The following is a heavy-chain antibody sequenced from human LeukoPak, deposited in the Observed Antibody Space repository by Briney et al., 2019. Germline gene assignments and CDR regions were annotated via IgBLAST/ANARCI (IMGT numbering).Heavy chain of an antibody. Sequence: GGSLRLSCAASGFTFDDYAMHWVRQAPGKGLEWVSGISWNSGSIGYADSVKGRSTISRDNAKNSLYLQMNSLRAEDTALYYCAKGYYDSSGYYDYWGQGTLVTVSS. J-gene: IGHJ4*02. CDR3: AKGYYDSSGYYDY. CDR2: ISWNSGSI. D-gene: IGHD3-22*01. V-gene: IGHV3-9*01. CDR1: GFTFDDYA.